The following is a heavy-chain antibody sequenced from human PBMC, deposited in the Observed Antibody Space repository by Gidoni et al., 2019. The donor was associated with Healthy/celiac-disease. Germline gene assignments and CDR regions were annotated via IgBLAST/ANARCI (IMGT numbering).Heavy chain of an antibody. J-gene: IGHJ6*02. D-gene: IGHD3-10*01. CDR2: IYYSGST. CDR3: ARDSRVYGSGSYNYYGMDV. CDR1: GGSIRRCGYY. Sequence: QVQLQESGPGLVKPSPTLSLTCTVSGGSIRRCGYYWSWIRQHPGKGLEWIGYIYYSGSTYYNPSLKSRVTISVDTSKNQFAMKLSSGTAADTAVYYCARDSRVYGSGSYNYYGMDVWGQGTTVTVSS. V-gene: IGHV4-31*03.